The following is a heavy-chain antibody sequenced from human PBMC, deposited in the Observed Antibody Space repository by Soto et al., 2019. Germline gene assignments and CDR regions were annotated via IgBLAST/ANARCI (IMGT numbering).Heavy chain of an antibody. D-gene: IGHD5-12*01. J-gene: IGHJ4*02. CDR2: IDPKSGGT. V-gene: IGHV1-2*02. Sequence: QLVQSGAEVNKPGASVRVSCKTSGPTFIAYYIHWVRQAPGQGLEWMGWIDPKSGGTTYEQKFLGRVTMTRDTSINTAYMYLNRLTSDDTSVYYCARVSVDVPEWGQGTLITVSS. CDR3: ARVSVDVPE. CDR1: GPTFIAYY.